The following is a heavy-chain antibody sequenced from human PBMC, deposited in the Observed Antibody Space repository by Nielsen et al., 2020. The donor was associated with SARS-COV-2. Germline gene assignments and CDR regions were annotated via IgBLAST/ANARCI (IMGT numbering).Heavy chain of an antibody. D-gene: IGHD3-9*01. CDR2: IRYDESNK. CDR3: ARGAYYDILTGYYRYNWFDP. V-gene: IGHV3-30*02. J-gene: IGHJ5*02. CDR1: GFTFRSYG. Sequence: GGSLRLSCAASGFTFRSYGMHWVRQAPGKGLEWVAFIRYDESNKYYADSVKGRFTISRDNSKNTLYLQMNSLRAEDTAVYYCARGAYYDILTGYYRYNWFDPWGQGTLVTVSS.